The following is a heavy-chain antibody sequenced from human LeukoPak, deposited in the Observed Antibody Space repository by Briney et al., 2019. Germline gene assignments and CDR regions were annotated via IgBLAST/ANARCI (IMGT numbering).Heavy chain of an antibody. D-gene: IGHD1-1*01. V-gene: IGHV3-7*02. CDR3: ARGGLNALEAFDI. Sequence: GGSLRLSCAASGFTFSDFWMTWVRQAPGRGLEWVAHINQDGSAKYSVDSVRGRFTISRDNVKNSLFLQLNILRAEDTAVYYCARGGLNALEAFDIWGQGTLVTVRS. J-gene: IGHJ3*02. CDR2: INQDGSAK. CDR1: GFTFSDFW.